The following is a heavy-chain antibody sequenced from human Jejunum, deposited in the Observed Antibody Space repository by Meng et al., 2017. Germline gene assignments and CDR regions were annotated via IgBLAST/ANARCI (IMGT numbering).Heavy chain of an antibody. CDR3: ARGSWDINILYSPNHIDS. CDR1: GYSFNTYW. Sequence: GEALKISCKGSGYSFNTYWIGWVRQMPGKGLEWMGIISPDDYDTRYSPSFQGQVTISVDTSINTAYLPWRSLKASDTAMYYCARGSWDINILYSPNHIDSWGQGTLVTVSS. J-gene: IGHJ4*02. CDR2: ISPDDYDT. D-gene: IGHD3-16*01. V-gene: IGHV5-51*01.